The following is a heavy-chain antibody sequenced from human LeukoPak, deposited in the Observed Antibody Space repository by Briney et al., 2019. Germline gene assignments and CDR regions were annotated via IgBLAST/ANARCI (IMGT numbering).Heavy chain of an antibody. D-gene: IGHD3-10*01. V-gene: IGHV3-53*01. J-gene: IGHJ3*02. CDR2: IYSGGST. CDR1: GFTVSSNY. Sequence: GRSLRLSCAASGFTVSSNYMSWVRQAPGKGLEWVSVIYSGGSTYYADSVKGRFTISRDNSKNTLYLQMNSLRAEDTAVYYCASRGRITMVRGVLTTPDAFDIWGQGTMVTVSS. CDR3: ASRGRITMVRGVLTTPDAFDI.